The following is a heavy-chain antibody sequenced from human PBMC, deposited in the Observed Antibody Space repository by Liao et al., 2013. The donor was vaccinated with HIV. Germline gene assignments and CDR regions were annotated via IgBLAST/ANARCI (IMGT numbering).Heavy chain of an antibody. CDR2: INHSGST. CDR3: ARVQWEPAPNWYSDL. J-gene: IGHJ2*01. CDR1: GGSFDDKH. D-gene: IGHD1-26*01. V-gene: IGHV4-34*02. Sequence: QVQLQQRDTGLVRPSETLSLTCAIYGGSFDDKHWAWIRQPPGKGLEWIGEINHSGSTNYNPSLKSRVTISVDTSKNQFSLKLSSVTAADTAVYYCARVQWEPAPNWYSDLWGRGTLVIVSS.